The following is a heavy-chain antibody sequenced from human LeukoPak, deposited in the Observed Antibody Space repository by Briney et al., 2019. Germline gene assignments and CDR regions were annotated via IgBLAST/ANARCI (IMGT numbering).Heavy chain of an antibody. D-gene: IGHD3-10*01. Sequence: PGGSLRLSCAASGFTFSSYAMSWVRQAPGKGLEWVSAISSSGSTIYYADSVKGRFTISRDNAKNSLYLQMNSLRAEDTAVYYCARYARGVIIRDYYYYYMDVRGKGITVTISS. CDR1: GFTFSSYA. CDR2: ISSSGSTI. J-gene: IGHJ6*03. CDR3: ARYARGVIIRDYYYYYMDV. V-gene: IGHV3-48*03.